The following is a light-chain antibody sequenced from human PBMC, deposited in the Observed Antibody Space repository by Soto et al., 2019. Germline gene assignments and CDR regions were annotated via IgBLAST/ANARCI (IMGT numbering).Light chain of an antibody. CDR1: SSNIGSNL. CDR3: ASWDSRLGGPVL. Sequence: QSVLTQPPSASGTPGQRVTISCSGSSSNIGSNLVNWYQQLPGRAPKLLLYSDNQRPSGVPDRFSGSKSGTSASLAISGLQAEDEADYYCASWDSRLGGPVLFGGGTKLTVL. J-gene: IGLJ2*01. CDR2: SDN. V-gene: IGLV1-44*01.